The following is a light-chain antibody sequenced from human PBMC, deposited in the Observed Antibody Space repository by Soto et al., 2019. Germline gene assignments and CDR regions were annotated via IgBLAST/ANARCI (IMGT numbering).Light chain of an antibody. V-gene: IGLV2-14*01. CDR1: SSDVGGYNY. CDR3: SSYTSSSTLEDV. Sequence: QSVLTQPASVSGSPGQSITISCTGTSSDVGGYNYVSWYQQQPGKAPKLMIYDVSNRPSGVSNRFSGSKSGNTASLTISGLQAEDEADYYCSSYTSSSTLEDVFGTGTKLTVL. CDR2: DVS. J-gene: IGLJ1*01.